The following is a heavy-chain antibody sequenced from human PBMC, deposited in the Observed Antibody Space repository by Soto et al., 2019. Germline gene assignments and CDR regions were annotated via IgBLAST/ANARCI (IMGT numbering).Heavy chain of an antibody. J-gene: IGHJ4*02. CDR1: GATCSSYA. CDR3: ARDRPYCGGDCPYFDY. CDR2: IIPIFGTA. Sequence: QVQLVQSGAEVKKPGSSVKVSSKASGATCSSYALSWVRQAPGHGLEWMGGIIPIFGTANYAQKFQGRVTITADESTSTAYMELSSLRSEDTAVYYCARDRPYCGGDCPYFDYWGQGTLVTVSS. V-gene: IGHV1-69*12. D-gene: IGHD2-21*02.